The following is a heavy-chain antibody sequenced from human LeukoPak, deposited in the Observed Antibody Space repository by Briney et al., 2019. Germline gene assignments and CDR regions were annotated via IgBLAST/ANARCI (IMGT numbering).Heavy chain of an antibody. D-gene: IGHD3-10*01. V-gene: IGHV3-21*01. Sequence: GGSLRLSCAASGVTFSSYSMNWVRQAPGKGLEWVSSISTSSSYIYYADSVKGRFTISRDNAKNSLYLQMNSLRAEDTAVYYCARRVASGYDTFDIWGQGTMVTVSS. CDR2: ISTSSSYI. CDR1: GVTFSSYS. CDR3: ARRVASGYDTFDI. J-gene: IGHJ3*02.